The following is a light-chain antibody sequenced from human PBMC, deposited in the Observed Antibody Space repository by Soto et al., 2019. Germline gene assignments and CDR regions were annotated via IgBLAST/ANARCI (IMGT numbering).Light chain of an antibody. V-gene: IGKV3-15*01. CDR3: QRYNNWPLT. CDR2: ATS. Sequence: EIVMTQSPATLSVSPGERATLSCRASQGIGNTLAWYQQKPGQTPSLLIYATSTRATGVPARFSGSRSGAEFILTISSLQSDDFGVYYCQRYNNWPLTFGGGTKVEVK. J-gene: IGKJ4*01. CDR1: QGIGNT.